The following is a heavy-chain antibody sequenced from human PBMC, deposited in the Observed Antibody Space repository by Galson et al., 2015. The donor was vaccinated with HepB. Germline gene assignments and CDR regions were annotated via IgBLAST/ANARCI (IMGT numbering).Heavy chain of an antibody. V-gene: IGHV4-34*01. CDR1: GGSFSGYY. J-gene: IGHJ4*02. CDR2: INHSGST. D-gene: IGHD3-16*02. Sequence: SLTCAVYGGSFSGYYWSWIRQPPGKGLEWIGEINHSGSTNYNPSLKSRVTISVDTSKNQFSLKLSSVTAADTAVYYCARGRTLYDYVWGSYRQRSIFDYWGQGTLVTVSS. CDR3: ARGRTLYDYVWGSYRQRSIFDY.